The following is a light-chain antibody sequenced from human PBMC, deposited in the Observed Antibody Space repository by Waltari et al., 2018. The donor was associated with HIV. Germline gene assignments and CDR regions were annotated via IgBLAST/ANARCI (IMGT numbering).Light chain of an antibody. V-gene: IGLV2-18*02. J-gene: IGLJ1*01. CDR3: SSYTSSSTYV. CDR2: EVT. Sequence: QSALTQPPSVSGCPGQSVTISCTGSSSDVGRHNRVSWYQQPPGTAPKLLIYEVTYRPSGVPDRFSGSKSGNTASLTISGLQAEDEADYYCSSYTSSSTYVFGTGTRVTVL. CDR1: SSDVGRHNR.